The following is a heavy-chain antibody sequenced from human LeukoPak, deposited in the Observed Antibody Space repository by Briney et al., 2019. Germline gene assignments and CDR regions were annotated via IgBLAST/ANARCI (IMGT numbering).Heavy chain of an antibody. D-gene: IGHD2-15*01. J-gene: IGHJ4*02. CDR2: IYYSGST. CDR3: ARGLGYCSGGSCSAGPNFDY. CDR1: GGSISGSSYF. Sequence: PSETLSLTCTVSGGSISGSSYFWSWIRQPPGKGLERIGYIYYSGSTYYNPSLKSRVTISVDTSKNQFSLKLSSVTAADTAVYYCARGLGYCSGGSCSAGPNFDYWGQGTLVTVSS. V-gene: IGHV4-30-4*08.